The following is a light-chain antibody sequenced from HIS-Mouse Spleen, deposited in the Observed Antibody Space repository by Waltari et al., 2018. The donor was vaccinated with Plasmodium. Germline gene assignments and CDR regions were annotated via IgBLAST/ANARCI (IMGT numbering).Light chain of an antibody. CDR2: DNN. J-gene: IGLJ2*01. V-gene: IGLV1-51*01. CDR1: SSNIGNNS. CDR3: GTWDSSLSAGVV. Sequence: QSVLTQPPSVSAAPGQKVTLPCSGSSSNIGNNSVSWYQQLPGTAPKLLIYDNNKRPSGIPDRFSGSKSGTSATLGITGLQTGDEADYYCGTWDSSLSAGVVFGGGTKLTVL.